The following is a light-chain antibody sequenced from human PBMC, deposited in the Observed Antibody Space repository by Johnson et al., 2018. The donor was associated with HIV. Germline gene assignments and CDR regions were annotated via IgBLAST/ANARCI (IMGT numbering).Light chain of an antibody. CDR3: GAWDSGRPAHFV. CDR2: DNN. CDR1: SSNIGNNY. Sequence: QSVLTQPPSVSAAPGQKVTISCSGSSSNIGNNYVSWYQQLPGTAPKLLIYDNNKRPSGIADRFSASKSGTSATLDITGLQTGDEADYYCGAWDSGRPAHFVFGSVTTITVL. V-gene: IGLV1-51*01. J-gene: IGLJ1*01.